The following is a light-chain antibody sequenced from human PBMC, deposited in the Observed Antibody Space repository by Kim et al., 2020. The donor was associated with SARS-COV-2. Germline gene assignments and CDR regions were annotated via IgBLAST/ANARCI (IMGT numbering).Light chain of an antibody. Sequence: PGKTATITCGGSSIGIKRVTGYRQMPGPAPVLIIPYDSDRPSGIPERFSGANSGNTATLTISRVEAGEEADYYCQVWDSSGDHRVVFGGGTKLTVL. CDR2: YDS. V-gene: IGLV3-21*04. CDR3: QVWDSSGDHRVV. CDR1: SIGIKR. J-gene: IGLJ2*01.